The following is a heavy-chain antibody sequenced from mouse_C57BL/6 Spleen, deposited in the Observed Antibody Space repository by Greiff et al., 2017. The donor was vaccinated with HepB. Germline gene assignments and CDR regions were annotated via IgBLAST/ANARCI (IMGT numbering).Heavy chain of an antibody. Sequence: QVQLQQPGAELVKPGASVKLSCKASGYTFTSYWMHWVKQRPGQGLEWIGMIHPNSGSTNYNEKFKSKATLTVDKSSSTAYMQLSSLTSEDSAVYYGARGGVYYGSSPGWFAYWGQGTLVTVSA. CDR1: GYTFTSYW. D-gene: IGHD1-1*01. J-gene: IGHJ3*01. CDR2: IHPNSGST. CDR3: ARGGVYYGSSPGWFAY. V-gene: IGHV1-64*01.